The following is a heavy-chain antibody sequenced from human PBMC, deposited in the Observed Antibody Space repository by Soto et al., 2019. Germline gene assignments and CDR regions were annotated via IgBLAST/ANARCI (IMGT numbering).Heavy chain of an antibody. Sequence: ASVKVSCKASGYTLTSYYMHWVRQAPGQGLEWMGIINPSGGSTSYAQKFQGRVTMTRDTSTSTVYMELSSLRSEDTAVYYCARDQDVVLRYFDWPTPRDYYYYGMDVWGQGTTVTVSS. J-gene: IGHJ6*02. CDR2: INPSGGST. V-gene: IGHV1-46*01. CDR1: GYTLTSYY. CDR3: ARDQDVVLRYFDWPTPRDYYYYGMDV. D-gene: IGHD3-9*01.